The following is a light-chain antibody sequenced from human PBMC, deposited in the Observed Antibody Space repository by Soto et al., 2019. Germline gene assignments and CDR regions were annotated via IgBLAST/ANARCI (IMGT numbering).Light chain of an antibody. J-gene: IGKJ1*01. Sequence: DIQMTQSPSTLSASIGDRVTITCRASQSDATWLAWYQQKPGKAPKVLIYKASTLQSGVPSRFSCSGSGTEFTLTISSLQPDDFGTYYCQHYYSYCWTFGQGTKVEIK. CDR2: KAS. V-gene: IGKV1-5*03. CDR1: QSDATW. CDR3: QHYYSYCWT.